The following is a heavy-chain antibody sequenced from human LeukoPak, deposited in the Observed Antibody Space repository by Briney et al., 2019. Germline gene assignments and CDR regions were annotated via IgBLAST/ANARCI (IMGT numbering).Heavy chain of an antibody. Sequence: ASVKVSCKASGYTFTGYYMHWVRQAPGQGLEWMGWINPNSGGTNFAQKFQGWVTMTRDTSISTAYMELSRLRSDDTAVYYCARDGRAYYDILTGYYHFDFWGQRTLVTVSS. J-gene: IGHJ4*02. CDR1: GYTFTGYY. V-gene: IGHV1-2*04. CDR3: ARDGRAYYDILTGYYHFDF. D-gene: IGHD3-9*01. CDR2: INPNSGGT.